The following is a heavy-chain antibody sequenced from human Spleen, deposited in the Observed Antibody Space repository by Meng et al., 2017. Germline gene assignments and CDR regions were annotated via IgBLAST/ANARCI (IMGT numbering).Heavy chain of an antibody. CDR2: ISSSGSYI. V-gene: IGHV3-21*01. CDR1: GFTFDDYG. CDR3: ARFVRGGDYFDT. Sequence: GESLKISCAASGFTFDDYGMSWVRQSPGKGLEWVSAISSSGSYIYYADSVKGRFTISRDNAKNSLYLEMNSLRAEDTAMYYCARFVRGGDYFDTWGQGTMVTVSS. J-gene: IGHJ3*02. D-gene: IGHD3-10*01.